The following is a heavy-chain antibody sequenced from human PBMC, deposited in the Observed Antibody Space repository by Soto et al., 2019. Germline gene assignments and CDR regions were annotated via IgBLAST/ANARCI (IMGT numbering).Heavy chain of an antibody. CDR2: INHSGST. Sequence: PSETLSLTCAVYGGSFSGYYWSWIRQPPGKGLEWIGEINHSGSTNYNPSLKSRVTISVDTSKNQFSLKLSSVTAADTAVYYCARGRLVATGGVYYYYYYYMDVWGKGTTVTVSS. J-gene: IGHJ6*03. CDR3: ARGRLVATGGVYYYYYYYMDV. D-gene: IGHD5-12*01. CDR1: GGSFSGYY. V-gene: IGHV4-34*01.